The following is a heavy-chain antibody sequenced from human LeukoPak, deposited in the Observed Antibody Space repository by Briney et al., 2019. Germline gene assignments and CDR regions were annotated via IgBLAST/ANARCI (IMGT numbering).Heavy chain of an antibody. CDR2: IWYDGSNK. J-gene: IGHJ4*02. D-gene: IGHD3-22*01. CDR3: ARLQPYFYDSSGYSDY. V-gene: IGHV3-33*01. CDR1: GFTFSSFG. Sequence: GGSLRLSCATSGFTFSSFGMHWVRQAPGKGLEWVAVIWYDGSNKYYADSVKGRFTISRDNSKSTLYLQTNSLRAEDTAVYYCARLQPYFYDSSGYSDYWGQGTLVTVSS.